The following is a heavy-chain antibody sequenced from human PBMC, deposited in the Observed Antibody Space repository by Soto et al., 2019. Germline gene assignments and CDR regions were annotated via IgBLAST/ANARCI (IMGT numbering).Heavy chain of an antibody. Sequence: GGSLRLSCAASGFTFSDYYMSWIRQAPGKGLEWVSYISSSGSTIYYADSVKGRFTISRDNAKNSLYLQMNSLRAEDTAVYYCARIDSSSWSEWWFDPWGQGTLVTVSS. J-gene: IGHJ5*02. CDR2: ISSSGSTI. V-gene: IGHV3-11*01. CDR1: GFTFSDYY. CDR3: ARIDSSSWSEWWFDP. D-gene: IGHD6-13*01.